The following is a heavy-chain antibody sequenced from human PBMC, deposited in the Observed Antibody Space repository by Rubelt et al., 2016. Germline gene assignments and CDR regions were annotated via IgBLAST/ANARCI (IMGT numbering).Heavy chain of an antibody. J-gene: IGHJ4*02. CDR2: MNQDGSTT. CDR1: GFTFGTYW. V-gene: IGHV3-7*01. CDR3: AKDGLTSGWY. D-gene: IGHD6-19*01. Sequence: RLSCAASGFTFGTYWMSWVRQTPGKGLEWVANMNQDGSTTYYGDSLKGRFTISRDYSKNTLYLQMNSLRVEDTAVYYCAKDGLTSGWYWGQGTLVTVSS.